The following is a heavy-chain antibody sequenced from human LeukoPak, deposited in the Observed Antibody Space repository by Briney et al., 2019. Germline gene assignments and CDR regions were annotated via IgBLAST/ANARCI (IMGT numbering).Heavy chain of an antibody. CDR2: MNPNSGNT. Sequence: ASVKVSCKASGYTFTSYDINWVRQATGQGLEWMGWMNPNSGNTGYAQKFQGRVTMTRNTSISTAYMELSSLRSEDTALYYCARGLDDYEDAFDIWGQGTMVTVSS. CDR3: ARGLDDYEDAFDI. J-gene: IGHJ3*02. D-gene: IGHD4-17*01. V-gene: IGHV1-8*01. CDR1: GYTFTSYD.